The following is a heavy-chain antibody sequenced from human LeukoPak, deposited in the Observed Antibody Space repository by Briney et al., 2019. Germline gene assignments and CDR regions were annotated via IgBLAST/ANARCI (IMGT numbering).Heavy chain of an antibody. V-gene: IGHV1-69*01. CDR3: ARGQLAPAGWFDP. CDR1: GGTFSSYA. D-gene: IGHD6-6*01. J-gene: IGHJ5*02. CDR2: IIPIFGTA. Sequence: SVKVSCKASGGTFSSYAISWVRQAPGQGLEWMGGIIPIFGTANYAQKFQGRVTVTADESTSTAYMELSSLRSDDTAVYYCARGQLAPAGWFDPWGQGTLVTVSS.